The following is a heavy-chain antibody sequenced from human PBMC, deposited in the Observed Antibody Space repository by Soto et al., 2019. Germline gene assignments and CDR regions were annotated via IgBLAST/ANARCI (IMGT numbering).Heavy chain of an antibody. V-gene: IGHV3-15*07. CDR2: IRSRGGCDAI. CDR3: LTIGSLKADGTPVDC. J-gene: IGHJ4*02. D-gene: IGHD2-15*01. CDR1: GFAFSNTW. Sequence: EVQLVESGGGLVKPGGSLRLSCAASGFAFSNTWMNWVRQAPGRGLEWVCRIRSRGGCDAIDYAAPVQGSIIISRDDSQTMLLQNIDISHDDEAGLYCGLTIGSLKADGTPVDCWCQGTPGTHST.